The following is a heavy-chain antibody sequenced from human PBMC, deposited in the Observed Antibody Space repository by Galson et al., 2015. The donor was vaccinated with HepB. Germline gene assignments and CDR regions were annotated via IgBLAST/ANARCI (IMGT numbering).Heavy chain of an antibody. CDR1: GYTLTDYY. CDR2: INPNSGGT. CDR3: ARGAVITSLDY. D-gene: IGHD3-3*01. V-gene: IGHV1-2*04. Sequence: SCKASGYTLTDYYIHWVRQAPGQGLEWMGWINPNSGGTNYAQKFQGWVTMTRDTSIITAYMELNRLTSDDTAVYYCARGAVITSLDYWGQGTLVTVSS. J-gene: IGHJ4*02.